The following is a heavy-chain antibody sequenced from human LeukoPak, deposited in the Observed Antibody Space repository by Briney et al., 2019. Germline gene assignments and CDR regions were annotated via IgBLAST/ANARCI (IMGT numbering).Heavy chain of an antibody. V-gene: IGHV4-39*07. CDR2: IYYSGSA. CDR1: GGSISSSSYY. D-gene: IGHD1-26*01. J-gene: IGHJ4*02. Sequence: PSETLSLTCTVSGGSISSSSYYWGWIRQPPGKGLEWIGSIYYSGSAYYNPSLKSRVTMSVDTSRNQVSLKLSSVTAADTAVYYCARESSGSYIIPYYFDSWGQGTLVTVSS. CDR3: ARESSGSYIIPYYFDS.